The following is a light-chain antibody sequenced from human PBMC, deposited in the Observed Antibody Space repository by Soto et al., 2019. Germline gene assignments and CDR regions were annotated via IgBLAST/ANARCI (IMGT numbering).Light chain of an antibody. V-gene: IGKV3-11*01. CDR1: HSVSRY. Sequence: IVLTQSPATLSLSPGERATLSCRASHSVSRYLAWYQQRPGQAPRLLICDASTRATGIPAKFSGSGSGTDFTLTISSVEPEDLAVYYCQQRSTWPYTFGQGTKLDI. J-gene: IGKJ2*01. CDR2: DAS. CDR3: QQRSTWPYT.